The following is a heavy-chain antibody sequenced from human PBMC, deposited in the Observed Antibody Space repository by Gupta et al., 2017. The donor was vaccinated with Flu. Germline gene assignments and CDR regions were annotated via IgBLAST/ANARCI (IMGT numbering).Heavy chain of an antibody. CDR2: ISSNLFTI. V-gene: IGHV3-48*02. CDR1: GFTFSTYS. D-gene: IGHD2-2*01. CDR3: ARRNADYNHGMDV. Sequence: EVELAESGGGMVQPGGSLRLSCAASGFTFSTYSLNWVRQTPGKGLEWVSYISSNLFTIHYADSVKGRFTISRDNGKNSLFLQMNSLRDEDTGVYYCARRNADYNHGMDVWGQGTTVIVSS. J-gene: IGHJ6*02.